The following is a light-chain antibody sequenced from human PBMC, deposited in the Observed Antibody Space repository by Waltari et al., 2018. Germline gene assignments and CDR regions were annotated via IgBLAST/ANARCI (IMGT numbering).Light chain of an antibody. J-gene: IGKJ1*01. V-gene: IGKV3-15*01. CDR3: QQYNNWPRT. CDR2: GAS. CDR1: QSFSSN. Sequence: EIVMTQSPATLSVSPGERATLSCRASQSFSSNLGWYQQKPGQAPRLLIYGASTRATGIPVRFSGSGSGTEFTLTISSLQSEDFAVYYCQQYNNWPRTFGQGTKVEVK.